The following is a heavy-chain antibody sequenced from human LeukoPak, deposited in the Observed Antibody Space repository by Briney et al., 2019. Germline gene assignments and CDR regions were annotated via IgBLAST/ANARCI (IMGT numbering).Heavy chain of an antibody. D-gene: IGHD5-24*01. CDR3: ARDPLRWLQNNYYYYYMDV. Sequence: PGGSLRLSCAASGFTFSTYGMNWVRQAPGKGLEWVSYISSSSRTIYYADSVKGRFTISRDNAKNSLYLQMNSLRDEDTAVYYCARDPLRWLQNNYYYYYMDVWGKGTTVTVSS. V-gene: IGHV3-48*02. CDR2: ISSSSRTI. J-gene: IGHJ6*03. CDR1: GFTFSTYG.